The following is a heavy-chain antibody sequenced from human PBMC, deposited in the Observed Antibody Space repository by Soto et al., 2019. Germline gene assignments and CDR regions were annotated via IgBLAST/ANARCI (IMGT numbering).Heavy chain of an antibody. CDR2: ISSSGSTI. D-gene: IGHD3-10*01. J-gene: IGHJ4*02. V-gene: IGHV3-11*01. CDR1: GFTFSDYY. CDR3: ARADITMVRGVTFDY. Sequence: GGSLRLSCAASGFTFSDYYMSWIRQAPGKGLEWVSYISSSGSTIYYADSVKGRFTISRDNAKNSLYLQMNSLRAEDTAVYYCARADITMVRGVTFDYWGQGTLVTVSS.